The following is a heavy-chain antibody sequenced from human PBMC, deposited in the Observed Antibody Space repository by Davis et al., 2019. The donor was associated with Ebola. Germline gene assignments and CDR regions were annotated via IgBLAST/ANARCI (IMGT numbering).Heavy chain of an antibody. D-gene: IGHD3-10*01. Sequence: AASVKVSCKASGGTFSSYAISWVRQAPGQGLEWMGGIIPIFGTANYAQKFQGRVTITADKSTSTAYMELSSLRSEDTAVYYCAREAEVDGSIFFLHWGQGTLVTVSS. V-gene: IGHV1-69*06. CDR3: AREAEVDGSIFFLH. CDR1: GGTFSSYA. J-gene: IGHJ1*01. CDR2: IIPIFGTA.